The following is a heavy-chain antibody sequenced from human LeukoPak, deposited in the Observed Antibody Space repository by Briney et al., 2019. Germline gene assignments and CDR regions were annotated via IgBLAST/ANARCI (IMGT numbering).Heavy chain of an antibody. CDR2: IRYDGSNK. CDR1: GFTFSSYG. Sequence: QPGGSLRLSCAASGFTFSSYGMHWVRQAPGKGLEWVAFIRYDGSNKYYADSVKGRFTISRDNSKNTLHLQMNSLRAEDTAVYYCAKGQDYDFWSGYYSAFEYWGQGTLVTVSS. V-gene: IGHV3-30*02. D-gene: IGHD3-3*01. J-gene: IGHJ4*02. CDR3: AKGQDYDFWSGYYSAFEY.